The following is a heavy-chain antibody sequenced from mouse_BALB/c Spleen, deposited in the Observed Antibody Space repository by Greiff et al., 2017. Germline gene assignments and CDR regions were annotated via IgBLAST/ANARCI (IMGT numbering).Heavy chain of an antibody. Sequence: EVKLVESGGGLVQPGGSLRLSCATSGFTFTDYYMSWVRPPPGKALEWLGFIRNKANGYTTEYSASVKGRFTISRDNSQSILYLQMNTLRAEDSATYYCASYGSPSFAYWGQGTLVTVSA. V-gene: IGHV7-3*02. CDR3: ASYGSPSFAY. CDR1: GFTFTDYY. D-gene: IGHD1-1*01. J-gene: IGHJ3*01. CDR2: IRNKANGYTT.